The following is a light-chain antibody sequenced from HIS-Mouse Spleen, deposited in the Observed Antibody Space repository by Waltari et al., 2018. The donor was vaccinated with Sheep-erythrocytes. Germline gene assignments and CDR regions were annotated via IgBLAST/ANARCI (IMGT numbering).Light chain of an antibody. J-gene: IGLJ2*01. V-gene: IGLV3-1*01. Sequence: SYELTHPPSVAVSPGQTASILCSGYKLWYQYAHWYQQKPGQSPVLVIYQDSKRPSGIPERFSGSNSGNTATLTISGTQAMDEADYYCQAWDSSTAVFGGGTKLTVL. CDR2: QDS. CDR1: KLWYQY. CDR3: QAWDSSTAV.